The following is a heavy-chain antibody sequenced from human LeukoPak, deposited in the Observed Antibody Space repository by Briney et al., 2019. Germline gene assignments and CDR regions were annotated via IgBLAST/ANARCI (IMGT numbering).Heavy chain of an antibody. V-gene: IGHV5-51*01. CDR2: IYPGDSDT. D-gene: IGHD6-19*01. Sequence: TTGESLKISCKGSGYTFTSYWIGWVRQMPGKGLEWMGIIYPGDSDTKYSPSFQGQVSISVDKSISTAYLQWSSLKASDTAMYYCARRGSGWYVDYWGQGTLVTVSS. J-gene: IGHJ4*02. CDR3: ARRGSGWYVDY. CDR1: GYTFTSYW.